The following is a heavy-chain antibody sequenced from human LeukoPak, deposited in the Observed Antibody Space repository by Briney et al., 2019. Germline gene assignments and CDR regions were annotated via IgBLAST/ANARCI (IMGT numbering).Heavy chain of an antibody. CDR2: ISDSAGTT. D-gene: IGHD3-10*01. CDR3: AKRPNPDPYGSGPFDY. Sequence: PSETLSLTCTVSGYSISSGYYWGCIRQPPGKGLEWVSSISDSAGTTYYADSVKGRFTISRDNSKNTLYLQMNSLRAEDTAVYYCAKRPNPDPYGSGPFDYWGQGTLVTVSS. V-gene: IGHV3-23*01. J-gene: IGHJ4*02. CDR1: GYSISSGYY.